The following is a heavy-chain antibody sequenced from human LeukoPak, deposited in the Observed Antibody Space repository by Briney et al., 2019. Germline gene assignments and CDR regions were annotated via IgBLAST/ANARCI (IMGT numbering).Heavy chain of an antibody. CDR1: GFTFSGYW. V-gene: IGHV3-74*01. D-gene: IGHD2-8*02. CDR3: VRGLSLSSNWFDP. CDR2: IHSDGSST. J-gene: IGHJ5*02. Sequence: GGSLRLSCAASGFTFSGYWMHWVRQAPGKGLVWVSRIHSDGSSTSYADPVKGRFTISRDNSKNTLYLQMNSLRAEDTAVYYCVRGLSLSSNWFDPWGQGTLVTVSS.